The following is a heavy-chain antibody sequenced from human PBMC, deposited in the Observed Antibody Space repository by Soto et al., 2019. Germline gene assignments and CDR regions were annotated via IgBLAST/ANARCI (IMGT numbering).Heavy chain of an antibody. CDR3: APTPRLLVP. CDR1: GGSFTGYF. Sequence: QAQLQQSGAGLLKPSETLSLTCTVSGGSFTGYFYSWIRQPPGKGLEWIGEINDGGITKYNPSLKSRVTMSADTAKKQFSLRLTSVTVADTAVYYCAPTPRLLVPWGQGSPVCVSS. CDR2: INDGGIT. D-gene: IGHD2-8*02. J-gene: IGHJ5*02. V-gene: IGHV4-34*02.